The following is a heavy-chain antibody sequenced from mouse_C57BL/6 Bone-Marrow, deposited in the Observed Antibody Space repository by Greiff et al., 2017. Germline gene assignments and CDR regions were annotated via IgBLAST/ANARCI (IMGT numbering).Heavy chain of an antibody. CDR3: ARGSGTIVRRGFAY. V-gene: IGHV1-19*01. CDR2: INPYNGGT. J-gene: IGHJ3*01. Sequence: EVKLQQSGPVLVKPGASVKMSCKASGYTFTDYYMNWVKQSHGKSLEWIGVINPYNGGTSYNQKFKGKATLTVDKSSSTAYMELNSLTSEDSAVYYCARGSGTIVRRGFAYWGQGTLVTVSA. D-gene: IGHD2-14*01. CDR1: GYTFTDYY.